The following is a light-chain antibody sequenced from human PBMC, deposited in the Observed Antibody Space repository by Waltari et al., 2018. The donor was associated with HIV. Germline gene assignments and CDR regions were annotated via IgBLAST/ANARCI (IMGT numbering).Light chain of an antibody. Sequence: QVVLTQSPSVSASLGASAILTSTLTGGHVTHVFLWSQQVLSSVVALLQQQPQKGPRFLLRIKIGGNPTLGDGVADRFSGFGSGTETYLTISSLQPDDESDYYCQTWDAGIGVFGGGTKLTVL. CDR2: IKIGGNP. CDR1: GGHVTHVFLWSQQVLSSV. CDR3: QTWDAGIGV. J-gene: IGLJ3*02. V-gene: IGLV4-69*02.